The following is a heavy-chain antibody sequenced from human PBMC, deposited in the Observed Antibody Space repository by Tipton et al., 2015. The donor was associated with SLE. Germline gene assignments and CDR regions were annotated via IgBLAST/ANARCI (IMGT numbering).Heavy chain of an antibody. J-gene: IGHJ4*02. Sequence: TLSLTCAVSGGSISSGGYSWSWIRQPPGKGLEWIGEINHSGHTNYNPSLKSRVTISVDTSKNQFSLKLSSVNAADTAVYYCARHGGYYFDYWGQGTLVTVSS. D-gene: IGHD4-23*01. CDR2: INHSGHT. CDR3: ARHGGYYFDY. CDR1: GGSISSGGYS. V-gene: IGHV4-30-2*01.